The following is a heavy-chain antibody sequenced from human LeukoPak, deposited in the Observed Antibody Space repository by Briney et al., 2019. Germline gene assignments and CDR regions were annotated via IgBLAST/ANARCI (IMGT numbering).Heavy chain of an antibody. Sequence: PLETLCLTCTVSGVSFSSYYWTWIRQPPGKGLEWIGYIYNSGSTNYNPSLKSRVTMSLDTSKNQFSLKLTSVTAADTAVYYCATGGSSSSVDYWGQGTRVTVSS. CDR3: ATGGSSSSVDY. CDR2: IYNSGST. CDR1: GVSFSSYY. D-gene: IGHD6-6*01. J-gene: IGHJ4*02. V-gene: IGHV4-59*01.